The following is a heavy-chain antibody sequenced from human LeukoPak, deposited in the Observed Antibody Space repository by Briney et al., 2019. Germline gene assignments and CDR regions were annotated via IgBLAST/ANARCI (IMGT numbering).Heavy chain of an antibody. D-gene: IGHD5-24*01. J-gene: IGHJ4*02. CDR3: ARVERWLQFGYFDY. CDR2: INPSGGST. V-gene: IGHV1-46*01. CDR1: ASTFTFYY. Sequence: ASGKLCFYCSASTFTFYYMHRVREAPGQGLEWMGVINPSGGSTSYAQKFQGRVTMTRDTSTSTVYMELSSLRSEDTAVYYCARVERWLQFGYFDYWGQGTLVTVSS.